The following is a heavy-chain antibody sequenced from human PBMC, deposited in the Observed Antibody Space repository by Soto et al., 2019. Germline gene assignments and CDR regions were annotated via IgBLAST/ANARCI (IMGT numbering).Heavy chain of an antibody. V-gene: IGHV1-69*06. CDR1: GYTFTGYY. CDR2: IIPIFGTA. Sequence: PAKVSCKPFGYTFTGYYIHWVRHPPGPGLEWMGGIIPIFGTANYARKVQGRVTITADTSTSTAYMELSSLRSEDTAVYECAREDYSKNTGGPWGQGTMVTVSS. J-gene: IGHJ5*02. CDR3: AREDYSKNTGGP. D-gene: IGHD4-4*01.